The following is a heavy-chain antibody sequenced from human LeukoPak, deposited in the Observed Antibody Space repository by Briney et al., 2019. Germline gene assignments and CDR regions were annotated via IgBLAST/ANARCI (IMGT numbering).Heavy chain of an antibody. CDR1: GGSINSGDYY. J-gene: IGHJ4*02. CDR3: TRDSSGSFFDY. CDR2: ISYSGST. V-gene: IGHV4-31*03. Sequence: SETLSLTCTVSGGSINSGDYYWSWIRQHPGKGLEWIGYISYSGSTYYNPPLKSRLTMSVDTSKNQLSLKLSSVTAADTAVYYCTRDSSGSFFDYWGQGTLVTVSS.